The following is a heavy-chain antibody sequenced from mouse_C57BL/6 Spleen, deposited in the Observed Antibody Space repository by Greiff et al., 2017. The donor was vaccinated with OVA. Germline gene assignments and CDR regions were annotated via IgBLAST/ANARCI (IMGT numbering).Heavy chain of an antibody. J-gene: IGHJ2*01. CDR2: IYPGDGDT. Sequence: VKLMESGPELVKPGASVKISCKASGYAFSSSWMNWVKQRPGKGLEWIGRIYPGDGDTNYNGKFKGKATLTADKSSSTAYMQLSSLTSEDSAVYFCARSEWYLDYWGQGTTLTVSS. V-gene: IGHV1-82*01. CDR3: ARSEWYLDY. CDR1: GYAFSSSW. D-gene: IGHD2-1*01.